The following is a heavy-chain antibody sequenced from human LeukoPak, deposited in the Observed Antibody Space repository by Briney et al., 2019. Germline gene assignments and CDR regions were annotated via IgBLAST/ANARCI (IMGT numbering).Heavy chain of an antibody. CDR1: GFTFSSYA. D-gene: IGHD2-2*01. CDR3: AKDTGFCTANSCFYDALDV. CDR2: IYGSAYKT. J-gene: IGHJ3*01. V-gene: IGHV3-23*01. Sequence: GGSLRLSCAASGFTFSSYAMSWVRQAPGKGLEWVSGIYGSAYKTHYADSVKGRFTISRDNSENTLYLQMNNLRADDTAMYYCAKDTGFCTANSCFYDALDVWGRGTMVTVSS.